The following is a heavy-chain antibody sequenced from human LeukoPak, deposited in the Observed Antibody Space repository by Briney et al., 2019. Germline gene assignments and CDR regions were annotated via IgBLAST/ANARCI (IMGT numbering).Heavy chain of an antibody. V-gene: IGHV3-30-3*01. Sequence: PGGSLRLSCAASGFTFSSYAMHWVRQAPGKGLEWVAVISYDGSNKYYADSVKGRFTISRDNSKNTLYLQINSLRAEDTAVYYCASFGSSWYRDAFDIWGQGTMVTVSS. CDR1: GFTFSSYA. D-gene: IGHD6-13*01. CDR2: ISYDGSNK. CDR3: ASFGSSWYRDAFDI. J-gene: IGHJ3*02.